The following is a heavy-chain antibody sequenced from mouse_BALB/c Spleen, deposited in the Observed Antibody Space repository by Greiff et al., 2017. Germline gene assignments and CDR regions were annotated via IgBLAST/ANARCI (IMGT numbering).Heavy chain of an antibody. Sequence: QVQLQQSGTVLARPGASVKMSCKGSGYTFTDYAMHWVKQSHAKSLEWIGVISTYYGNTNYNQKFKGKATMTVDKSSSTAYMELARLTSEDSAIYYCAREGLLLRFAMDYWGQGTSVTVSS. D-gene: IGHD1-1*01. V-gene: IGHV1S137*01. CDR2: ISTYYGNT. CDR1: GYTFTDYA. J-gene: IGHJ4*01. CDR3: AREGLLLRFAMDY.